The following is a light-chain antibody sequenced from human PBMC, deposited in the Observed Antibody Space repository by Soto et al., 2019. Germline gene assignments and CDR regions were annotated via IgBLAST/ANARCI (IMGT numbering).Light chain of an antibody. V-gene: IGKV1-5*03. CDR1: QSISSW. CDR3: QQYNSYKRT. CDR2: KAS. Sequence: DIQMTQSPSTLSASVGDRVTITCRASQSISSWLAWYQQKPGKAPKLLIYKASSLESGVPSRFSGSGSGTEFTLTISSLQPDDFATYYCQQYNSYKRTFGQGTKGDIK. J-gene: IGKJ2*01.